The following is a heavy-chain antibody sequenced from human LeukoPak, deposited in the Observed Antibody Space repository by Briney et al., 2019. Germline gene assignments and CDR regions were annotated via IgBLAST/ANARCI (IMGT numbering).Heavy chain of an antibody. CDR3: AGPIAAAGRDSGYYYGMDV. CDR1: GGTFSSYA. D-gene: IGHD6-13*01. V-gene: IGHV1-69*06. CDR2: IIPIFGTA. Sequence: GSSVKVSCKASGGTFSSYAISWVRQAPGQGLEWMGGIIPIFGTANYAQKFQGRGTITADKSTSTAYMELSSLRSEDTAVYYCAGPIAAAGRDSGYYYGMDVWGKGTTVTVSS. J-gene: IGHJ6*04.